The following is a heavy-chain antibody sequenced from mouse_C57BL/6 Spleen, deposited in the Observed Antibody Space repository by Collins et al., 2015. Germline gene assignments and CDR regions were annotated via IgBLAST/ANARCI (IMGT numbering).Heavy chain of an antibody. Sequence: QVQLKQSGAELVRPGASVKLSCKASGYTFTDYYXKWVKQRPGQGPEWIARIYPGSDNTFYNEKFKGKATLTAEKASSTAYMQLNSLTSEDSAVYFCAREGPYYGRTYGSMDFWGQGTSVTVSS. V-gene: IGHV1-76*01. J-gene: IGHJ4*01. CDR2: IYPGSDNT. D-gene: IGHD1-1*01. CDR3: AREGPYYGRTYGSMDF. CDR1: GYTFTDYY.